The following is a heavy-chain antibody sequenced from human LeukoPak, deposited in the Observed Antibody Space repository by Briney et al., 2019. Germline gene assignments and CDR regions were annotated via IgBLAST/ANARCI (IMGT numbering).Heavy chain of an antibody. J-gene: IGHJ4*02. V-gene: IGHV3-21*01. D-gene: IGHD6-13*01. CDR1: GFTFSSYS. CDR3: ARATAAGTGIYFDY. Sequence: GGSLRLSCAASGFTFSSYSMNWVRQAPGKGLEWVSSISSSSSYIYYADSVKGRFTISRDNAKNSLYLQMNSLRAEDTAVYYCARATAAGTGIYFDYWGQGTLVTVSS. CDR2: ISSSSSYI.